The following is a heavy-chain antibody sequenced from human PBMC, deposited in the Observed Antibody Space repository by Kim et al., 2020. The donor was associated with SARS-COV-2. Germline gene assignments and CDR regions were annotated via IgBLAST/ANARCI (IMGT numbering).Heavy chain of an antibody. J-gene: IGHJ4*02. V-gene: IGHV3-72*01. Sequence: YAASVKGRFTNSRDDSKNSLYLQMDSLETEDTAVYYCTRPTYTCGQHPLDDWGQGTLVTVSS. D-gene: IGHD6-19*01. CDR3: TRPTYTCGQHPLDD.